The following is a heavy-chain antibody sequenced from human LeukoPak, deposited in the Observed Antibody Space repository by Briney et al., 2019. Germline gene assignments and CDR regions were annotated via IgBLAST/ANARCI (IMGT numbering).Heavy chain of an antibody. D-gene: IGHD3-22*01. Sequence: ASVTVSCTASGYTFTSYYMHWVRQAPGQGLEWMGIINPSGGSTSYAQKFQGRVTMTRDTSTSTVYMELSSLRSEDTAVYYCARGRVPNYYDSSGYSSFDYWGQGTLVTVSS. V-gene: IGHV1-46*01. CDR2: INPSGGST. CDR1: GYTFTSYY. CDR3: ARGRVPNYYDSSGYSSFDY. J-gene: IGHJ4*02.